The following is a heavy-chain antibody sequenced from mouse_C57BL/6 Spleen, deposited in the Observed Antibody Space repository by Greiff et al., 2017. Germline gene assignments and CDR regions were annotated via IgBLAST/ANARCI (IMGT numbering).Heavy chain of an antibody. J-gene: IGHJ3*01. CDR3: ARTPYYGSSPWFAY. CDR1: GFTFSDYG. V-gene: IGHV5-17*01. CDR2: ISSGSSTI. D-gene: IGHD1-1*01. Sequence: DVKLVESGGGLVKPGGSLKLSCAASGFTFSDYGMHWVRQAPEKGLEWVAYISSGSSTIYYADTVKGRFTISRDNAKNTLFLQMTSLRSEDTAMYYCARTPYYGSSPWFAYWGQGTLVTVSA.